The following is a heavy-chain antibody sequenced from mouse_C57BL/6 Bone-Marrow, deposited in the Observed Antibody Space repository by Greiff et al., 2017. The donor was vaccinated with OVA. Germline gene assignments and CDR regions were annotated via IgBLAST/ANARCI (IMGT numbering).Heavy chain of an antibody. CDR2: IDPNSGGT. CDR3: ARESNLGREGHFDY. CDR1: GYTFTSYW. J-gene: IGHJ2*01. V-gene: IGHV1-72*01. D-gene: IGHD4-1*01. Sequence: QVQLQQPGAELVKPGASVKLSCKASGYTFTSYWMHWVKQRPGRGLEWIGRIDPNSGGTKYNEKFKSKATLTVDKPSSTAYMQLSSLTSEDAAGYYCARESNLGREGHFDYWGKGTTLTVSS.